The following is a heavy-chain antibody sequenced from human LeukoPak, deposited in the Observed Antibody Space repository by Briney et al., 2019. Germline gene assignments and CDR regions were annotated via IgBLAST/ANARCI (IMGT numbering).Heavy chain of an antibody. CDR3: ARIYDSSGYDGD. Sequence: EASVKVSCKASGGTFSSYAISWVRQAPGQGLAWMGRIIPIFGTANYAQKFQGRVTITADKSTSTAYMELSSLRSEDTAVYYCARIYDSSGYDGDWGQGTLVTVSS. J-gene: IGHJ4*02. D-gene: IGHD3-22*01. V-gene: IGHV1-69*06. CDR1: GGTFSSYA. CDR2: IIPIFGTA.